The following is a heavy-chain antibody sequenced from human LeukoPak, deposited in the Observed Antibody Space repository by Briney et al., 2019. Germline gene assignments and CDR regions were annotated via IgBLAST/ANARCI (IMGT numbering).Heavy chain of an antibody. D-gene: IGHD5-12*01. V-gene: IGHV4-59*01. CDR3: ARVSSGYDYYYYYMDV. Sequence: RPSETLSLTCTVSGGSISSYYWSWIRQPPGKGLEWIGYIYYSGSTNYNPSLKSRVTISVDTSKNQFSLKLSSVTAADTAVYYCARVSSGYDYYYYYMDVWGKGTTVTVSS. CDR2: IYYSGST. CDR1: GGSISSYY. J-gene: IGHJ6*03.